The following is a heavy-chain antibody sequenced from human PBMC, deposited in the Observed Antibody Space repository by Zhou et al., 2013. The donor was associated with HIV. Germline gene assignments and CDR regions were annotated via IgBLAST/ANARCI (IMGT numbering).Heavy chain of an antibody. J-gene: IGHJ3*02. CDR1: GGTFSSYA. V-gene: IGHV1-69*05. D-gene: IGHD2-2*01. CDR3: ARRYGSTSPPTLEGAFDI. CDR2: IIPIFGTA. Sequence: QVQLVQSGAEVKKPGSSVKVSCKASGGTFSSYAISWVRQAPGQGLEWMGGIIPIFGTANYAQKFQGRVTITTDESTSTAYMELSSLRSEDTAVYYCARRYGSTSPPTLEGAFDIWGQGDNGHRLF.